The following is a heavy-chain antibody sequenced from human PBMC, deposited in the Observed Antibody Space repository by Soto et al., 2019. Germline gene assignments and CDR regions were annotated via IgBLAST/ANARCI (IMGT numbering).Heavy chain of an antibody. J-gene: IGHJ6*02. CDR3: ARDVVGATPYYYYYYGMDV. V-gene: IGHV3-30-3*01. CDR2: ISYDGSNK. D-gene: IGHD1-26*01. CDR1: GFTFSSSA. Sequence: QVQLVESGGGVVQPGRSLRLSCAASGFTFSSSAMHWVRQAPGKGLEWVAVISYDGSNKYYADSVKGRFTISRDNSKNTLYLQMNSLRSEDTAVYYCARDVVGATPYYYYYYGMDVWGQGTTVTVSS.